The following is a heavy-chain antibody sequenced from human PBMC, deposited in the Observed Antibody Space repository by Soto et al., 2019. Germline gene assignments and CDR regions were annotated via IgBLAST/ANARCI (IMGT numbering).Heavy chain of an antibody. Sequence: QVQLVQSGAEVKKPGASVKVSCKASGFTFTNYFFHWVRQAPRQGLEWMGIISTYDGSTNYVQSLRGRVTVTSDTATSTVYMALSRLSSADTAVYYCGRGDGRGSSAVYYYSGMDVWGHGTTVSVSS. J-gene: IGHJ6*02. CDR3: GRGDGRGSSAVYYYSGMDV. CDR1: GFTFTNYF. D-gene: IGHD3-10*01. CDR2: ISTYDGST. V-gene: IGHV1-46*01.